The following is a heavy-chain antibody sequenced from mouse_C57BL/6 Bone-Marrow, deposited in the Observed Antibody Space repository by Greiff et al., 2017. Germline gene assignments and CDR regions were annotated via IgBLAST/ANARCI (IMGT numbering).Heavy chain of an antibody. D-gene: IGHD1-1*01. CDR2: INPYNGGT. CDR1: GYTFTDYY. V-gene: IGHV1-19*01. J-gene: IGHJ4*01. CDR3: ARELRVLYYAMDY. Sequence: EVQLQQSGPVLVKPGASVKMSCKASGYTFTDYYMNWVKQSHGKSLEWIGVINPYNGGTSYNQKFKGKATLTVDKSSSTAYMELNSLTSEDSAVYYCARELRVLYYAMDYWGRGTSITVSA.